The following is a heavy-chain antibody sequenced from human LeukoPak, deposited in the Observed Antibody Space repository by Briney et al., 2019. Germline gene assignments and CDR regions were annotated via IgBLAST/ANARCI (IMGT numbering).Heavy chain of an antibody. V-gene: IGHV3-33*01. J-gene: IGHJ4*02. CDR1: GFTFSSYG. CDR2: IWYDGSNK. CDR3: ARGFYGDYRDSFDY. Sequence: GGSLRLSCAASGFTFSSYGMHWVRQAPGKGLEWVAVIWYDGSNKYYADSVKGRFTISRDNSKNTLYLQMNSLRAEDTAVYYCARGFYGDYRDSFDYWGQGTLVTASS. D-gene: IGHD4-17*01.